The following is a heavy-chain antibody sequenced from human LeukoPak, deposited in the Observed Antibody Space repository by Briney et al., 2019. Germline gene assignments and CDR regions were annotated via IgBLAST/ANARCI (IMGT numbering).Heavy chain of an antibody. CDR1: GFTFSSYA. CDR3: AKDAAGSSGTYGYFDL. CDR2: ISWNSGSI. V-gene: IGHV3-9*01. Sequence: GGSLRLSCAASGFTFSSYAMHWVRQAPGKGLEWVSGISWNSGSIGYADSVKGRFTISRDNAKNSLYLQMNSLRAEDTALYYCAKDAAGSSGTYGYFDLWGRGTLVTVSS. D-gene: IGHD6-19*01. J-gene: IGHJ2*01.